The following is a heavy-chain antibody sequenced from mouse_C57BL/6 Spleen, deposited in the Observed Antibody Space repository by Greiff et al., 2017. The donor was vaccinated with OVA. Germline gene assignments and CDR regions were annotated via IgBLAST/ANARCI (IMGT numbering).Heavy chain of an antibody. J-gene: IGHJ3*01. CDR3: AREEALEQLRLLFAY. CDR2: INPNNGGT. Sequence: EVKLQQSGPELVKPGASVKISCKASGYTFTDYYMNWVKQSHGKSLEWIGDINPNNGGTSYNQKFKGKATLTVDKSSSTAYMELRSLTSEDSAVYYCAREEALEQLRLLFAYWGQGTLVTVSA. D-gene: IGHD3-2*02. CDR1: GYTFTDYY. V-gene: IGHV1-26*01.